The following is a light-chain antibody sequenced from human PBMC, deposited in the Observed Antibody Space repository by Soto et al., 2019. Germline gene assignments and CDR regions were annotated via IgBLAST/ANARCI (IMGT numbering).Light chain of an antibody. CDR3: QSYDSSLSGSDV. Sequence: QSVLTQPPSVPGAPGQRVTISCTGSSSNIGAGYDVHWYQQLPGTAPKLLIYGNSNRPSGVPDRFSGSKSGTSASLAITGLQAEDEADYYCQSYDSSLSGSDVFGGGTQLTVL. J-gene: IGLJ2*01. V-gene: IGLV1-40*01. CDR2: GNS. CDR1: SSNIGAGYD.